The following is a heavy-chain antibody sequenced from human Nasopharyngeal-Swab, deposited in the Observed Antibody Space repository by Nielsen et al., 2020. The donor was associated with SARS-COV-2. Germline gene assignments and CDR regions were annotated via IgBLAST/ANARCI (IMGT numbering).Heavy chain of an antibody. Sequence: SVKVSCKVSGYTLTELSMHWVRQAPGKGLEWMGGFDPEDGETIYAQKFQGRVTMTEDTSTDTAYMELSSLRSEDTAVYYCARENDYYDSSGYYYYWFDPWGQGTLVTVSS. V-gene: IGHV1-24*01. CDR2: FDPEDGET. CDR3: ARENDYYDSSGYYYYWFDP. CDR1: GYTLTELS. J-gene: IGHJ5*02. D-gene: IGHD3-22*01.